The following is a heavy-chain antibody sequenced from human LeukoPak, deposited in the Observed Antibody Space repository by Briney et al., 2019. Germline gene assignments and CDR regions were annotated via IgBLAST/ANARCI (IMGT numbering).Heavy chain of an antibody. Sequence: GGSLRLSCAASGFAFSNAWMNWVRQAPGKGLEWFGRIKSKTDGGTTDYAAPVKGRFTISRDDSKNTLYLQMNSLKTEDTAVYYCTTDLAWFGTVLFEYWGQGTLVTVSS. V-gene: IGHV3-15*07. CDR3: TTDLAWFGTVLFEY. D-gene: IGHD3-10*01. J-gene: IGHJ4*02. CDR2: IKSKTDGGTT. CDR1: GFAFSNAW.